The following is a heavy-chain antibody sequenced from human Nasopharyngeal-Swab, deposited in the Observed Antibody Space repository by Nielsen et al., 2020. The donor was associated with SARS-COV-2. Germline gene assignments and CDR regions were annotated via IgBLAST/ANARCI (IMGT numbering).Heavy chain of an antibody. J-gene: IGHJ6*02. CDR1: GFTVRSFG. D-gene: IGHD3-3*01. V-gene: IGHV3-33*01. Sequence: GESLKISCAASGFTVRSFGMHWVRQAPGMGLEWVGKLWYDGCSKKYADFVKGRFTISRDDSKNTWYLQMDTLRDEDTAVYYCARDITEVRSLEWKPFVDYYGMDIWGQGTTVSVSS. CDR2: LWYDGCSK. CDR3: ARDITEVRSLEWKPFVDYYGMDI.